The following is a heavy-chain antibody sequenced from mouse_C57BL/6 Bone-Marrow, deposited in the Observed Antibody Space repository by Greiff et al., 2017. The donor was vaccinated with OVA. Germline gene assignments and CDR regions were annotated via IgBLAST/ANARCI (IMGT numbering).Heavy chain of an antibody. CDR3: ASPAYYGNSDWYFDD. CDR2: INPGSGGT. J-gene: IGHJ1*03. D-gene: IGHD1-1*01. Sequence: VQLKESGAELVRPGTSVKVSCKASGYAFTNYLIEWVKQRPGQGLEWIGEINPGSGGTNYNEKVKGQATLTADKSSSTAYMQLSSLTSEDSAVYFCASPAYYGNSDWYFDDWGTGTTVTVSS. V-gene: IGHV1-54*01. CDR1: GYAFTNYL.